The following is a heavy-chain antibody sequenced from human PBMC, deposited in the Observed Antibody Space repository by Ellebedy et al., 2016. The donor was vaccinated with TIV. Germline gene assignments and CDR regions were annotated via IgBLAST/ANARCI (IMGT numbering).Heavy chain of an antibody. CDR3: ARHGKSGSYSPYFDY. J-gene: IGHJ4*02. D-gene: IGHD1-26*01. CDR2: IHNNGDT. Sequence: MPSETLSLTCTVSGGSLSGYYWSWIRQPPGKGLEWIAYIHNNGDTYYNPSLKSRVPISLDASKNQFSLKMSSVTATDTALFYCARHGKSGSYSPYFDYWGQGTLVTVSP. V-gene: IGHV4-59*08. CDR1: GGSLSGYY.